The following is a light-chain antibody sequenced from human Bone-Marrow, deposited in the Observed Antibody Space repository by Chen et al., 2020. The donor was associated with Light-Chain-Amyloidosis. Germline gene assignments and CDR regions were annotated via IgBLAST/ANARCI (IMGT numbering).Light chain of an antibody. CDR2: RDT. CDR3: QSADSSGTYEVI. J-gene: IGLJ2*01. V-gene: IGLV3-25*03. Sequence: SYELTQPPSVSVSPGQTARITCSGDDLPTKYAYWYQQKPGQAPVLVIHRDTERPSGISGRFSVSSSGTTATVTISGVQAEDDADYHCQSADSSGTYEVIFGGGTKLTVL. CDR1: DLPTKY.